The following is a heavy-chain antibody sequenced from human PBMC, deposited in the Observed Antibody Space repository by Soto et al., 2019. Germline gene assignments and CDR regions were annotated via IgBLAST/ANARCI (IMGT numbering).Heavy chain of an antibody. CDR1: GFTFNNYG. CDR2: VSKSDYT. CDR3: AREDSIIIPAVSDF. D-gene: IGHD2-2*01. V-gene: IGHV3-21*01. J-gene: IGHJ4*02. Sequence: GGSLRLACVVSGFTFNNYGINWVRQAPGKGLEWVSSVSKSDYTYYSDSVKGRFTISRDNAKNSVSLQMNTLRAEDTAVYYCAREDSIIIPAVSDFWGQGTLVTVSS.